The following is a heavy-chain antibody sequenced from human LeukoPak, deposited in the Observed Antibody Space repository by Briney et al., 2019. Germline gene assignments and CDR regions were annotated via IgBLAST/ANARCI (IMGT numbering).Heavy chain of an antibody. D-gene: IGHD6-19*01. V-gene: IGHV4-59*01. J-gene: IGHJ6*01. CDR3: ARGIAVAGTCMDV. Sequence: SQSLSLTCTVSVGPISSYYCRWIRQPPAKGLEWSGYIHYSGSTNHNTALKSRVTISVDTSKNQFSLKLSSVTAADTAVYYWARGIAVAGTCMDVWGKGTTVTISS. CDR1: VGPISSYY. CDR2: IHYSGST.